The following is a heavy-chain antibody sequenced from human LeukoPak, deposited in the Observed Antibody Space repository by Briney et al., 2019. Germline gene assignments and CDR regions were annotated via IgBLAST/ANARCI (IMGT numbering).Heavy chain of an antibody. V-gene: IGHV4-39*07. CDR3: ARDGILYSSKQNDAFDI. Sequence: SETLSLTCTVSGGSISSSSYYWGWIRQPPGKGLEWIGSIYYSGSTYYNPSLKSRVTISVDTSKNQFSLKLSSVTAADTAVYYCARDGILYSSKQNDAFDIWGQGTMVTVSS. J-gene: IGHJ3*02. CDR1: GGSISSSSYY. D-gene: IGHD6-13*01. CDR2: IYYSGST.